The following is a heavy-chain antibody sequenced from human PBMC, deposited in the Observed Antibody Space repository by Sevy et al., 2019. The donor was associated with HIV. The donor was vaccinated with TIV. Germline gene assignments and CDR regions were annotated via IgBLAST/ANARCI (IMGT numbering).Heavy chain of an antibody. Sequence: SETLSLTCTVSGASISSSGYYWGWIRQPPGKGLEWIARINYSGITFYNPTLKSRVTISADTSKNKSSLRLSSVTAADSSIYSCVGPKLTYINGWHYLDYWGQGTVVTVSS. CDR1: GASISSSGYY. J-gene: IGHJ4*02. CDR3: VGPKLTYINGWHYLDY. V-gene: IGHV4-39*01. CDR2: INYSGIT. D-gene: IGHD6-19*01.